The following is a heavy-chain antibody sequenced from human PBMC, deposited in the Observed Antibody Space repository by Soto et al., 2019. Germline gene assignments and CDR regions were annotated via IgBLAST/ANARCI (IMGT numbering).Heavy chain of an antibody. J-gene: IGHJ4*02. CDR2: IWYDGSNK. V-gene: IGHV3-33*01. D-gene: IGHD6-19*01. CDR1: GFTFSSYG. CDR3: ARGNDSGYSSSLYLDY. Sequence: GGSLRLSCAASGFTFSSYGMHWVRQAPGKGLEWVAVIWYDGSNKYYADSVKGRFTISRDNSKNTLYLQMNSLRAEDTAVYYCARGNDSGYSSSLYLDYWGQGTLVTVSS.